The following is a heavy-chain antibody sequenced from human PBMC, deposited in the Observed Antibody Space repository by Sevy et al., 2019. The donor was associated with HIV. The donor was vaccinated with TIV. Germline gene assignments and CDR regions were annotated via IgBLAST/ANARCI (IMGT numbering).Heavy chain of an antibody. Sequence: GGCLRLSCAASGFTFSSYAMSWVRQAPGKGLQWVSSISGSGGSTNYADSVKGRFTISRDNSKNTLYLQMNSLRAEDTAVYYCARVLHFDAFDIWGQGTMVTVSS. CDR2: ISGSGGST. CDR1: GFTFSSYA. V-gene: IGHV3-23*01. J-gene: IGHJ3*02. CDR3: ARVLHFDAFDI. D-gene: IGHD4-4*01.